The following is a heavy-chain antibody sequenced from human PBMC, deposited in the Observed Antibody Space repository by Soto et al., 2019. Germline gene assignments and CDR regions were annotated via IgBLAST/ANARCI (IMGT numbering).Heavy chain of an antibody. D-gene: IGHD6-6*01. J-gene: IGHJ3*02. CDR3: ARDGDSSSPFDI. CDR1: GYTFTGNY. CDR2: INTNSGVT. V-gene: IGHV1-2*02. Sequence: QVQLLQSGDEVKKPGASVKVSCKASGYTFTGNYMHWVRQAPGQGLEWMGWINTNSGVTNYAQKFQGRVTVTRDTSISTAYMELSMLRSDDRAVYDCARDGDSSSPFDIWGQGTMVTGSS.